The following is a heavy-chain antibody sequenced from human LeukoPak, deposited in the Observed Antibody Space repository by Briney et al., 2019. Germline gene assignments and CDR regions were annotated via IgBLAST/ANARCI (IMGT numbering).Heavy chain of an antibody. CDR3: AREIEPMDV. CDR2: ISYDGSNK. Sequence: GGSLRLSCAASGFTFSSYAMHWVRQAPGKGLEWVAVISYDGSNKYYADSVKGRFTISRDNSKNTLYLQMNSLRAEDTAVYYCAREIEPMDVWGQGTTVTVSS. V-gene: IGHV3-30-3*01. J-gene: IGHJ6*02. CDR1: GFTFSSYA.